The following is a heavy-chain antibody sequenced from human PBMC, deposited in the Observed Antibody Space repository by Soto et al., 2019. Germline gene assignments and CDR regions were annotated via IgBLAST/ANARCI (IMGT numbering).Heavy chain of an antibody. Sequence: EVQLVESGGGLVQPGGSLKLSCAASGFTLSDSAIHWVRLASGKGLEWVGLIRSKGDTYATTYAASVKGRCTISKDDSKNMASLQMNSLKTDDTAVYYCARRSFLAAMGFDSWGQGTLVTVSS. D-gene: IGHD2-2*01. J-gene: IGHJ4*02. V-gene: IGHV3-73*02. CDR3: ARRSFLAAMGFDS. CDR1: GFTLSDSA. CDR2: IRSKGDTYAT.